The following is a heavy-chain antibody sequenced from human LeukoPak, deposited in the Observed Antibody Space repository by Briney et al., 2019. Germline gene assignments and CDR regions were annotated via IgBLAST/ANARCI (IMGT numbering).Heavy chain of an antibody. J-gene: IGHJ4*02. CDR3: ARDSSDYGDYHFDY. Sequence: KPSETLSLTCTVSGGSISSYCWSWIRQPAGKGLEWIGRIYTSGSTNYNPSLKSRVTMSVDTSKNQFSLKLSSVTAADTAVYYCARDSSDYGDYHFDYWGQGTLVTVSS. D-gene: IGHD4-17*01. V-gene: IGHV4-4*07. CDR1: GGSISSYC. CDR2: IYTSGST.